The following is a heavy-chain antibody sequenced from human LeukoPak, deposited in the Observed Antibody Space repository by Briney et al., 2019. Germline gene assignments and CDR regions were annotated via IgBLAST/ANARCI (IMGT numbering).Heavy chain of an antibody. CDR3: ARDSYGDYVHVPFDY. CDR2: IYSGGST. V-gene: IGHV3-66*01. D-gene: IGHD4-17*01. CDR1: GFTVSSNY. J-gene: IGHJ4*02. Sequence: PGGSLGLSCAASGFTVSSNYMSWVRQAPGKGLEWVSVIYSGGSTYYADSVKGRFTISRDNSKNTLYLQMNSLRAEDTAVYYCARDSYGDYVHVPFDYWGQGTLVTVSS.